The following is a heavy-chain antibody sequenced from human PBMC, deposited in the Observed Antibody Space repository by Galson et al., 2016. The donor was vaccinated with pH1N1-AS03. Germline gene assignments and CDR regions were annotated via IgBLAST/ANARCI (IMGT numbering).Heavy chain of an antibody. CDR2: IYWDDDK. CDR3: TRLRYYNTNLYYFDY. V-gene: IGHV2-5*02. J-gene: IGHJ4*02. D-gene: IGHD3-9*01. CDR1: GFSLATSGVG. Sequence: PALVKPTQTLTLTCAFSGFSLATSGVGVGWIRQPPGKALEWLALIYWDDDKLYNPSLKSRLTVTKDTSKNLVVLTLTDMDPVDTATYFCTRLRYYNTNLYYFDYWGQGTLVTVSS.